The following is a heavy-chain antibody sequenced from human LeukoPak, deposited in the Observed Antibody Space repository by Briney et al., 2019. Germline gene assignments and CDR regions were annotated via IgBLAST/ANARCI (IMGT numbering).Heavy chain of an antibody. V-gene: IGHV4-59*08. Sequence: PSETLSLTCSASGAPTSDKYWSWIRQSPGRTLEWIGHIYNGRNTKYNPSLTSRVTISVDTSKNQFSLSLTSVTAADTAMYYCAQTTGWPGFDFWGQGVQVTVSS. CDR1: GAPTSDKY. CDR2: IYNGRNT. CDR3: AQTTGWPGFDF. D-gene: IGHD6-19*01. J-gene: IGHJ4*02.